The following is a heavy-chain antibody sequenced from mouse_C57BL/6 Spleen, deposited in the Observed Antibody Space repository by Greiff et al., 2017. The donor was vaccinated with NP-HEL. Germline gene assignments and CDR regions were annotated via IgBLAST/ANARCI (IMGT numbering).Heavy chain of an antibody. CDR2: IHPNSGST. Sequence: QVQLQQPGAELVKPGASVKLSCKASGYTFTSYWMHWVKQRPGQGLEWIGMIHPNSGSTNYNEKFKSKATLTVDKSSSTAYMQLSSLTSEDSAVYYCANYDGYYVGYFDYWGQGTTLTVSS. D-gene: IGHD2-3*01. CDR1: GYTFTSYW. J-gene: IGHJ2*01. CDR3: ANYDGYYVGYFDY. V-gene: IGHV1-64*01.